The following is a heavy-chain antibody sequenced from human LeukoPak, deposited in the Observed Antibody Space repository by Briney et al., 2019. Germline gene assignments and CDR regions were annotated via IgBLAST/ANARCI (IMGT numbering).Heavy chain of an antibody. CDR3: ASLRLGELSPYY. D-gene: IGHD3-16*02. V-gene: IGHV4-59*01. CDR2: IYYSGST. CDR1: GGSISSYY. J-gene: IGHJ4*02. Sequence: PSETLSLTCSVSGGSISSYYWSWIRQPPGKGLEWIGYIYYSGSTNYNPSLKSRVTISVDTSKNQFSLKLSSVTAADTAVYYCASLRLGELSPYYWGQGTLVTVSS.